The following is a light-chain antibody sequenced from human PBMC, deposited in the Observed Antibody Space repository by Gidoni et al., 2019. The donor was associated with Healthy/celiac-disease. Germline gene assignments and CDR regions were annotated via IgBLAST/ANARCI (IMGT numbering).Light chain of an antibody. CDR3: SSYTSSSTYV. CDR2: DVS. Sequence: QSALTQPASVSGSPGQSITSPCTGTSSDVGGYNYVSWYQHHPGKAPKLMIYDVSKRPSRVSNRFSGSKSGNTASLTISGLQAEDEADYYCSSYTSSSTYVFGTGTKVTVL. CDR1: SSDVGGYNY. J-gene: IGLJ1*01. V-gene: IGLV2-14*03.